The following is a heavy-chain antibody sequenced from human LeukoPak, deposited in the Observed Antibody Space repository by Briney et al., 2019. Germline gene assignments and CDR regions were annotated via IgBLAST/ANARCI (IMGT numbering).Heavy chain of an antibody. CDR3: ARSIYGEPLDY. J-gene: IGHJ4*02. V-gene: IGHV3-64*01. D-gene: IGHD4-17*01. Sequence: GGSLRLSCAASGFTFSRYIMHWVRQAPGKGLEYVSSISTDGRATYYANSVKGRFSISRDNSKNTQYLQMGSLGAEDMGAYYCARSIYGEPLDYWGQGTLVTVSS. CDR1: GFTFSRYI. CDR2: ISTDGRAT.